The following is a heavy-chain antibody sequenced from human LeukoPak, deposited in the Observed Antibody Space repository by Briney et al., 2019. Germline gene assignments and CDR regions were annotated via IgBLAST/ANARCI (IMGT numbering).Heavy chain of an antibody. J-gene: IGHJ4*02. Sequence: SHTLSLTCAISGDSVSSNSAAWNWIRQSPSRGLEWLGRTYYRSKWYNDYAVSAKSRITINPDTSKNQFSLQLNSVTPGDTAVYYCARGHTITIFGVVIIDYFDYWGQGTLVTVSS. CDR1: GDSVSSNSAA. CDR3: ARGHTITIFGVVIIDYFDY. V-gene: IGHV6-1*01. D-gene: IGHD3-3*01. CDR2: TYYRSKWYN.